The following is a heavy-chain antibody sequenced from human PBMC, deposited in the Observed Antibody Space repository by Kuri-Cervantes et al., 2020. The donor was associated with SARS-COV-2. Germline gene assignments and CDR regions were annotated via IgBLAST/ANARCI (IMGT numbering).Heavy chain of an antibody. V-gene: IGHV3-23*01. D-gene: IGHD2-15*01. CDR3: AKRRSYCSGGSCSFGAFDI. CDR2: ISGSGGST. Sequence: GGSLRLSCAASGFTFSSYPMTWVRQAPGKGLEWVSGISGSGGSTYYADSVKGRFTISRDNSKNTLYLQMNSLRAEDTAVYYCAKRRSYCSGGSCSFGAFDIWGQGTMVTVSS. J-gene: IGHJ3*02. CDR1: GFTFSSYP.